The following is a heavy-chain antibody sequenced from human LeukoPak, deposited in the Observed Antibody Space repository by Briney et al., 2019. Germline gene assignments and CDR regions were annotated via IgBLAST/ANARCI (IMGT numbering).Heavy chain of an antibody. CDR2: VSDSGDNT. V-gene: IGHV3-23*01. D-gene: IGHD2-15*01. CDR3: AKDSQSHAWSQFDY. Sequence: GGSLRLSCAASGFTFSSYAMSWVRQAPGKGLEWVSTVSDSGDNTYYADSVKGRFTVSRDNSKNTLYLQMNSLRVEDTAVYYCAKDSQSHAWSQFDYWGQGTLVIVSP. CDR1: GFTFSSYA. J-gene: IGHJ4*02.